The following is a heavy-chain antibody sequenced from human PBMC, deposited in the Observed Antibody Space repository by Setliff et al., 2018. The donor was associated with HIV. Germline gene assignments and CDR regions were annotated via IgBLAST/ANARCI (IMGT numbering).Heavy chain of an antibody. V-gene: IGHV4-59*12. CDR3: ARVRIRFDP. J-gene: IGHJ5*02. CDR1: GGSISSSY. CDR2: IYYSGST. Sequence: SETLSLTCTVSGGSISSSYWSWIRQPPGKGLEWIGYIYYSGSTNYNPSLKSRVTISVDTSKNQFSLKLRSVTATDTAVYYCARVRIRFDPWGQGTLVTVSS. D-gene: IGHD4-17*01.